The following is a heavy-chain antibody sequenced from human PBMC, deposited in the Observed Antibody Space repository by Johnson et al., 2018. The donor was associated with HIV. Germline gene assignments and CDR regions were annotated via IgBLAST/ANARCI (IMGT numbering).Heavy chain of an antibody. V-gene: IGHV3-15*01. D-gene: IGHD3-22*01. J-gene: IGHJ3*02. CDR3: ATVVVITQDAFDI. CDR1: GFIFSNAW. CDR2: IKGKTDGGTT. Sequence: EVQLVESGGGLIEPGGSLRLSCAASGFIFSNAWMTWVRQAPGKGLEWVGRIKGKTDGGTTDYAAPVKGRFTISRSESKNTLYLQMNSLKIEDTAVYYCATVVVITQDAFDIWGKGTMVTVSS.